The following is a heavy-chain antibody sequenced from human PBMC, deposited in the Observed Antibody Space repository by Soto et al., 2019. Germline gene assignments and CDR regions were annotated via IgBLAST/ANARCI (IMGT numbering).Heavy chain of an antibody. CDR1: GGTFSSYA. CDR2: IIPIFGTA. D-gene: IGHD6-19*01. V-gene: IGHV1-69*13. J-gene: IGHJ4*02. CDR3: ARGAIERQWLHRYYFDY. Sequence: ASVKVSCKASGGTFSSYAISWVRQAPGQGLEWMGGIIPIFGTANYAQKFQGRVTITADESTSTAYMELSSLRSEDTAVYYCARGAIERQWLHRYYFDYWGQGTLVTVSS.